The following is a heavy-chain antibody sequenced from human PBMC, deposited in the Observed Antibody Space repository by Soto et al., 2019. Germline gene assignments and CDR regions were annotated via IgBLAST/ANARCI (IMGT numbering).Heavy chain of an antibody. CDR1: GYTFTSYD. CDR3: SSWGNWCDP. CDR2: MNPNSGNT. J-gene: IGHJ5*02. D-gene: IGHD7-27*01. V-gene: IGHV1-8*01. Sequence: QVQLVQSGAEVKKPGASVKVSCKASGYTFTSYDINWVRQATGQGLEWMGWMNPNSGNTGYAQKFQGRVTMTRNTARSKAYRELSSLRSEDTAVYYGSSWGNWCDPWRQESLVTVSS.